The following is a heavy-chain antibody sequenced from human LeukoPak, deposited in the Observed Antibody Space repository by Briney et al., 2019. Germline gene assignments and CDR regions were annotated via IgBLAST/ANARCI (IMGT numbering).Heavy chain of an antibody. J-gene: IGHJ4*02. CDR3: ARAEPIPYYDSSGSPTGRYY. Sequence: ASVKVSCKASGYTFTGYYMHWVRQAPGQGLEWMGWINPNSGGTNYAQKFQGRVTMTRDTSIGTAYMELSRLRSDDTAVYYCARAEPIPYYDSSGSPTGRYYWGQGTLVTVSS. CDR2: INPNSGGT. CDR1: GYTFTGYY. D-gene: IGHD3-22*01. V-gene: IGHV1-2*02.